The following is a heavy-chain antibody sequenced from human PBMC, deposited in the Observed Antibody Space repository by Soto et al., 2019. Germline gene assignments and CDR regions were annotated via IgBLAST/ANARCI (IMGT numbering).Heavy chain of an antibody. D-gene: IGHD2-2*01. CDR1: GFTFSSYA. V-gene: IGHV3-23*01. CDR2: ISGSGGST. CDR3: AKEGCSSTSCYYYYYYMDV. J-gene: IGHJ6*03. Sequence: EVQLLESGGGLVQPGGSLRLSCAASGFTFSSYAMSWVRQAPGKGLEWVSAISGSGGSTYYADSVKGRFTISRDNSKNTLYLQMNSLRAEVTAVYYCAKEGCSSTSCYYYYYYMDVWCKGTTVTVSS.